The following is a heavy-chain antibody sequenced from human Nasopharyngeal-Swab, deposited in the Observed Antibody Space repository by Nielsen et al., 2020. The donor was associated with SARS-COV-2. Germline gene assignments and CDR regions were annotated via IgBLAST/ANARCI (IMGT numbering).Heavy chain of an antibody. J-gene: IGHJ6*02. V-gene: IGHV1-18*01. CDR2: ISAYNGNT. D-gene: IGHD3-22*01. CDR1: GYTFTSYG. Sequence: ASVKVSCKASGYTFTSYGISWVRQAPGQGLEWMGWISAYNGNTNYAQKLQGRVTMTTDTSTSTAYMELRSLRSDDTAVYYCAREYYYDSSGYYPMDVWGHGTAVTVSS. CDR3: AREYYYDSSGYYPMDV.